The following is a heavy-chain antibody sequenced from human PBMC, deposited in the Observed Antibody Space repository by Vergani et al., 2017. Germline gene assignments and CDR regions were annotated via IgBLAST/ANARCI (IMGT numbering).Heavy chain of an antibody. CDR3: ATGLGYYYDSSGYFPFDY. CDR2: ITPFNGNT. Sequence: QMQLVQSGAEVKKTGSSVEVSCKASGYTFTYRYLHWVRQAPGQALEWMGWITPFNGNTNYAQKFQDRVTITRDRSMSTAYMELSSLRSEDTAMYYCATGLGYYYDSSGYFPFDYWGQGTLVTVSS. J-gene: IGHJ4*02. CDR1: GYTFTYRY. V-gene: IGHV1-45*02. D-gene: IGHD3-22*01.